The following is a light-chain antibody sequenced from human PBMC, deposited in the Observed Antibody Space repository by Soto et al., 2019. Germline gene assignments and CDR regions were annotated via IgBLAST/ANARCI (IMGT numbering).Light chain of an antibody. J-gene: IGLJ2*01. CDR2: EVS. CDR3: QSYDSSLSGSVV. V-gene: IGLV2-14*01. Sequence: QSALTQPASVSGSPGQSITISCTGTSSDVGGYNYVSWYQQHPGKAPKLMIYEVSNRPSGVSNRFSGSKSGNTASLTISGLQAGDEADYFCQSYDSSLSGSVVFGGGTKLTVL. CDR1: SSDVGGYNY.